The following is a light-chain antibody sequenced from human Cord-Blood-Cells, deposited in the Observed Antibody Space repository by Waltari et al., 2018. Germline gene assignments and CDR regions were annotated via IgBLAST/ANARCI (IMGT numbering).Light chain of an antibody. CDR2: AAS. CDR1: QGISSY. J-gene: IGKJ5*01. Sequence: AIRMTQSPSSFSASTGDRCTSTCRASQGISSYLAWYQQKPGKAPKLRISAASTLQSGAPSRFRGSGSGTDFTLTISCLPSEDLATDYCQQDYSYPIPFGRGTRLESK. V-gene: IGKV1-8*01. CDR3: QQDYSYPIP.